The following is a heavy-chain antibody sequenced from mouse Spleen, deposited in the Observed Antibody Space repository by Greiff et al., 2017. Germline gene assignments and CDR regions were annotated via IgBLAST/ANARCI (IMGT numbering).Heavy chain of an antibody. D-gene: IGHD4-1*01. CDR2: IDPSDSET. CDR3: ARGTLGTSFAY. V-gene: IGHV1-52*01. J-gene: IGHJ3*01. Sequence: QVQLQQSGAELVRPGSSVKLSCKASGYTFTSYWMHWVKQRPIQGLEWIGNIDPSDSETHYNQKFKDKATLTVDKSSSTAYMQLSSLTSEDSAVYYCARGTLGTSFAYWGQGTLVTVSA. CDR1: GYTFTSYW.